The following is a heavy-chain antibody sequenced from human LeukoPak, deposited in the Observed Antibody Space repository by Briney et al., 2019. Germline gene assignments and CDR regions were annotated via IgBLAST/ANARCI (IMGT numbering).Heavy chain of an antibody. Sequence: AGGSLRLSCAASGFTFSSYAMHWVRQAPGKGLEWVAVISYDGSNKYYADSVKGRFTISRDNSKNTPYLQMNSLRAEDTAVYYCARSPRGDYFDYWGQGTLVTVSS. D-gene: IGHD3-16*01. CDR1: GFTFSSYA. CDR3: ARSPRGDYFDY. J-gene: IGHJ4*02. CDR2: ISYDGSNK. V-gene: IGHV3-30-3*01.